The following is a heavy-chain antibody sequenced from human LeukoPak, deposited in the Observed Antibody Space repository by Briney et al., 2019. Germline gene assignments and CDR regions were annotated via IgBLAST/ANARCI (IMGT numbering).Heavy chain of an antibody. J-gene: IGHJ4*02. CDR3: ARQFSSGWSYFDY. CDR1: GYSFTSYW. D-gene: IGHD6-19*01. CDR2: IYPGDSDT. Sequence: GESLKISCKGSGYSFTSYWIGWVRQMPGKGLEWMGIIYPGDSDTRYSPSFQGQVTISADKSISTAYLQWSGLKASDTAMYYCARQFSSGWSYFDYWGQGTLVTVSS. V-gene: IGHV5-51*01.